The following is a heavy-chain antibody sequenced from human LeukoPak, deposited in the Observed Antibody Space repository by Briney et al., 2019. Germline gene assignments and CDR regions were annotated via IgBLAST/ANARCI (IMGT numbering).Heavy chain of an antibody. J-gene: IGHJ4*02. CDR2: IYYSGST. D-gene: IGHD5-24*01. Sequence: SQTLSLTCTVSGGSISSGDYYWSWIRQPPGKGLEWIGYIYYSGSTYYNPSLKSRVTISVDTSKNQFSLKLSSVTAADSSVYYCARRKPDGYDAYWGQGTLVTVSS. CDR3: ARRKPDGYDAY. CDR1: GGSISSGDYY. V-gene: IGHV4-30-4*08.